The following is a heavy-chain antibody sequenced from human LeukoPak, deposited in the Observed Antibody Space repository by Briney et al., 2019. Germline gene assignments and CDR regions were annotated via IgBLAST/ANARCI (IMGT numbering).Heavy chain of an antibody. J-gene: IGHJ4*02. D-gene: IGHD6-13*01. CDR3: ARGTRNAAATDFDY. CDR1: GFTFNSYS. CDR2: ISCNSSYI. V-gene: IGHV3-21*04. Sequence: NSGGSLRLSCAASGFTFNSYSMNWVRQAPGKGLEWVSGISCNSSYIGYADSVKGRFTISRDNAKNSLYLQMNSLRAEDTALYYCARGTRNAAATDFDYWGQGTLVTVSS.